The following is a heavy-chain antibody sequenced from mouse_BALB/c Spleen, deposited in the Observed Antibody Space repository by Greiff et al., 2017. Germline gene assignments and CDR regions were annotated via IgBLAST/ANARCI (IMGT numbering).Heavy chain of an antibody. V-gene: IGHV14-3*02. CDR1: GFNIKDTY. CDR3: ARRVITTVVGGAMDY. J-gene: IGHJ4*01. D-gene: IGHD1-1*01. CDR2: IDPANGNT. Sequence: EVQLQQSGAELVKPGASVKLSCTASGFNIKDTYMHWVKQRPEQGLEWIGRIDPANGNTKYDPKFQGKATITADTSSNTAYLQLSSLTSEDTAVYYCARRVITTVVGGAMDYWGQGTSVTVSS.